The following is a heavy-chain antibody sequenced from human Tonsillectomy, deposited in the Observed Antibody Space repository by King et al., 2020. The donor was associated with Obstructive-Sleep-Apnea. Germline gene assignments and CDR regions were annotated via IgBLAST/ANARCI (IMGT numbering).Heavy chain of an antibody. J-gene: IGHJ4*02. CDR3: SRVIDDYVGGSYYY. D-gene: IGHD3-16*01. CDR1: GFTFGDYG. Sequence: VQLVESGGGLVQPGRSLRLSCSASGFTFGDYGMSWFRQAPGKGLEWVGFIRIKAYGGTTEYAASVKGRFTISRDDSKSIAYLPMNSLKTEDTAIYYCSRVIDDYVGGSYYYWGQGTLVTVSS. CDR2: IRIKAYGGTT. V-gene: IGHV3-49*03.